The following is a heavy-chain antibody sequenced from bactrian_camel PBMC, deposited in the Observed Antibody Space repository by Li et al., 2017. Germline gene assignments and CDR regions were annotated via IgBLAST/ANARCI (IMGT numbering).Heavy chain of an antibody. J-gene: IGHJ4*01. CDR2: ICTPSGST. V-gene: IGHV3S63*01. CDR3: ATASRLWDCGGFDWTKYNF. Sequence: HVQLVESGGGSVQPGGALRLSCRASGFSTGNSCMAWFRQAPGEEREGVASICTPSGSTAYADSAKGRFTISQDLARNTVYLQMNNLKPEDTGTYYCATASRLWDCGGFDWTKYNFLGQGTQVTVS. CDR1: GFSTGNSC. D-gene: IGHD1*01.